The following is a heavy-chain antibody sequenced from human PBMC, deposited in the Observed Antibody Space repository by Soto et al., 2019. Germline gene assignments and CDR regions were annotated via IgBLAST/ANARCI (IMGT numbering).Heavy chain of an antibody. CDR3: GRGRSGQIVVFY. CDR1: GYSFTGHY. V-gene: IGHV1-2*02. J-gene: IGHJ4*02. D-gene: IGHD1-26*01. CDR2: IGPESGAT. Sequence: ASVNVSCKASGYSFTGHYIHWVRQAPEQGPEWMGEIGPESGATRYAQKFQGRVTMTMDTSITTVYMELNNLRPDDTAIYYCGRGRSGQIVVFYWGQGTPVTVSS.